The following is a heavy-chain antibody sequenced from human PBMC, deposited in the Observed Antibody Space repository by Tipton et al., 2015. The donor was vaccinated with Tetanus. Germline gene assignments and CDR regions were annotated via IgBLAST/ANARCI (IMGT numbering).Heavy chain of an antibody. J-gene: IGHJ4*02. CDR2: IDRSSNNI. D-gene: IGHD2-15*01. CDR3: ARAGIVVAATPWY. Sequence: SLRLSCAASGFTFSSHSMNWVRQAPGKGLEWVSYIDRSSNNIYYGDSVKGRFTISRDNAKNSLFLQMNSLRDEDTALYYCARAGIVVAATPWYWGQGTLVTVSS. CDR1: GFTFSSHS. V-gene: IGHV3-48*02.